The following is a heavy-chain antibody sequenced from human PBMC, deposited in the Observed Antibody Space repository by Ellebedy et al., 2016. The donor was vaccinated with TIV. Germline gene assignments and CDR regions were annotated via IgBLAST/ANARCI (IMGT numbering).Heavy chain of an antibody. CDR3: ARARVYCTNGVCYLGYYYYGMDV. CDR1: GYTFTSYY. J-gene: IGHJ6*02. Sequence: ASVKVSCXASGYTFTSYYMHWVRQAPGQGLEWMGIINPSGGSTSYAQKFQGRVTMTRDTSTSTVYMELSSLRSEDTAVYYCARARVYCTNGVCYLGYYYYGMDVWGQGTTVTVSS. D-gene: IGHD2-8*01. CDR2: INPSGGST. V-gene: IGHV1-46*01.